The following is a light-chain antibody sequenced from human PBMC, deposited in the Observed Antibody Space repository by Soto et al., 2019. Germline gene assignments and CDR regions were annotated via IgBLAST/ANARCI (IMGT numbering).Light chain of an antibody. CDR2: GAS. CDR3: QQYGSSPYT. V-gene: IGKV3-20*01. J-gene: IGKJ2*01. CDR1: QSVSSSY. Sequence: EIVLTQSPGTLSLSPGERATLSCRASQSVSSSYLAWYQQKPGQAPRLLIYGASSRATGIPDRFSGSGSGTDFTLTISRLEAEDFAVYCCQQYGSSPYTFCQGTKLAIK.